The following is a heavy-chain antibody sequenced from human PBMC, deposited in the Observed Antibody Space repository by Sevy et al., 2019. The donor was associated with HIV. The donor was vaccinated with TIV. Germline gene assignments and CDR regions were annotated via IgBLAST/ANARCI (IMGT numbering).Heavy chain of an antibody. CDR1: GFTFDDYA. J-gene: IGHJ3*02. D-gene: IGHD6-13*01. CDR2: ISWNSGSI. CDR3: AKGSSWHPNYAFDI. V-gene: IGHV3-9*03. Sequence: GGSLRLSCAASGFTFDDYAMHWVRQAPGKGLEWVSGISWNSGSIGYADSVKGRFTISRDNAKNSLYLQMNSLRAEDMALYYCAKGSSWHPNYAFDIWGQGTMVTVSS.